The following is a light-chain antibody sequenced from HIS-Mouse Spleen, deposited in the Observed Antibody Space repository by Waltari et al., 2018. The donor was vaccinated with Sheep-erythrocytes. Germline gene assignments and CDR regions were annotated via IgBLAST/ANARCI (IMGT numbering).Light chain of an antibody. J-gene: IGLJ3*02. CDR2: EGS. CDR1: SSDVGSYNL. Sequence: QSALTQPASVSGSPGQSITLSCPGTSSDVGSYNLVSWYQQHPGKAPKLMIYEGSKRPSGVSNRFSGSKSGNTASLTISGLQAEDEADYYCCSYAGSSTPWVFGGGTKPTVL. V-gene: IGLV2-23*01. CDR3: CSYAGSSTPWV.